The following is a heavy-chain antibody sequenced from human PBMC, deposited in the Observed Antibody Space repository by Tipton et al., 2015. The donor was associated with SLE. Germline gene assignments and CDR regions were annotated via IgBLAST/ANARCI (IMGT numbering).Heavy chain of an antibody. CDR3: ATSGYDSLSWFDP. CDR2: IYHSGST. Sequence: LRLSCTVSGSSISNGFYWGWIRQPPGKGLEWIGTIYHSGSTYYNPSLQSRVTISVDTSKNQFSLRMSSVTAADTAVYYCATSGYDSLSWFDPWGQGTPVTVSS. D-gene: IGHD5-12*01. CDR1: GSSISNGFY. V-gene: IGHV4-38-2*02. J-gene: IGHJ5*02.